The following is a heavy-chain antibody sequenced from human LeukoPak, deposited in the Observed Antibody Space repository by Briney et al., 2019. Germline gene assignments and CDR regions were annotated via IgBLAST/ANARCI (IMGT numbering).Heavy chain of an antibody. J-gene: IGHJ4*02. V-gene: IGHV3-30-3*01. D-gene: IGHD4-4*01. Sequence: QSGGSLRLSCAASGFTFSSYAMPWVRQAPGKGLEWVAVISYDGSNKYHADSVKGRFTISRDNSKNTLYLQMNSLRAEDTAVYYCARAFDYSNYDFDYWGQGTLVTVSS. CDR3: ARAFDYSNYDFDY. CDR2: ISYDGSNK. CDR1: GFTFSSYA.